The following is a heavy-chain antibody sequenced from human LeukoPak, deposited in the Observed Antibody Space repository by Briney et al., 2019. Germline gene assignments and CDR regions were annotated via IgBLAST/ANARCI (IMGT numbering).Heavy chain of an antibody. J-gene: IGHJ6*02. CDR2: IYHSGST. CDR1: GGSISSSNW. D-gene: IGHD3-22*01. V-gene: IGHV4-4*02. CDR3: ARDPEDSSGRYGMDV. Sequence: SGTLSLTCAVSGGSISSSNWWSWVRQSPGKGLEWIGEIYHSGSTNYNPSLKSRVTISVDKSKNQFSLKLSSVTAADTAVYYCARDPEDSSGRYGMDVWGQGTTVTVSS.